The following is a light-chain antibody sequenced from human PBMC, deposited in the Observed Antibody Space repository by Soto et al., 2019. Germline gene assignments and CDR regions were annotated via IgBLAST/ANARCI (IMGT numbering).Light chain of an antibody. V-gene: IGKV3-11*01. J-gene: IGKJ5*01. CDR1: RSVNSY. CDR2: DAS. Sequence: EIVLTQSPATLSLSPGERATLSCRASRSVNSYLAWYQQKPGQAPRLLISDASNRATGIPARFSGSGSGTDFTLTISSLEPEDFAVYYCQQYGSSPITFGQGTRLEI. CDR3: QQYGSSPIT.